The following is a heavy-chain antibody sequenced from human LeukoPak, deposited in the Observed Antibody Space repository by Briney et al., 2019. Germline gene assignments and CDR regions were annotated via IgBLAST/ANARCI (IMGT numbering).Heavy chain of an antibody. J-gene: IGHJ6*03. CDR2: VNWNGGRT. D-gene: IGHD3-10*01. Sequence: PGGSLRLSCAASGFTFSSYGMHWVRQAPGKGLEWVSGVNWNGGRTVYADSVKGRFTISRDNAKNSLDLQMNSLRVEDTAFYYCARTTYGSGTYYNVHYYYMDVWGKGTTVTVSS. CDR3: ARTTYGSGTYYNVHYYYMDV. V-gene: IGHV3-20*04. CDR1: GFTFSSYG.